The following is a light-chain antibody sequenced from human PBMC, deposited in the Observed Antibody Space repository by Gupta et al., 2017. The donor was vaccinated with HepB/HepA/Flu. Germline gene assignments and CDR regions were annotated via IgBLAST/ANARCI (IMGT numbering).Light chain of an antibody. J-gene: IGKJ2*01. CDR1: QSISSS. Sequence: DIQMTQSPSSLSASVGDRVTITCRASQSISSSLNWYQQKSGKAPKLLISSASRLRSGVPSRVTGSGSGTDFTLTISSLQPEDFATYYWQQGYSTPYTFGQVTKVEVK. CDR2: SAS. CDR3: QQGYSTPYT. V-gene: IGKV1-39*01.